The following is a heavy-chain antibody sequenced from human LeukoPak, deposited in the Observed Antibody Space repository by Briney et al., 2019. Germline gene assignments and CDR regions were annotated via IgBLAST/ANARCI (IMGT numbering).Heavy chain of an antibody. CDR1: GYTFTSYY. CDR3: ARDLSGDYGVDY. J-gene: IGHJ4*02. Sequence: APVKVSCKASGYTFTSYYMHWVRQAPGQGLEWMGIINPSGGSTSYAQKFQGRVTMTRDTSTSTVYMELSSLRSEDTAVYYCARDLSGDYGVDYWGQGTLVTVSS. D-gene: IGHD4-17*01. V-gene: IGHV1-46*01. CDR2: INPSGGST.